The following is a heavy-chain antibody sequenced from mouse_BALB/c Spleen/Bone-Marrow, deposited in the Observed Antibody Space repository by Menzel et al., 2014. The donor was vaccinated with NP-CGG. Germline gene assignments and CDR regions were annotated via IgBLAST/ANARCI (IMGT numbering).Heavy chain of an antibody. J-gene: IGHJ3*01. CDR1: GFTFRSYG. CDR2: INSGGSYT. V-gene: IGHV5-6*01. D-gene: IGHD2-4*01. Sequence: EVKVVESGGDLVKPGGSLKLSCAASGFTFRSYGMSWVRQTPDKRLEWVANINSGGSYTNYPDSVRGRFTISRDNAQNTLFLQMISLNSEDTAMYYWASQYDFGPFVYWGQGTLVTVSA. CDR3: ASQYDFGPFVY.